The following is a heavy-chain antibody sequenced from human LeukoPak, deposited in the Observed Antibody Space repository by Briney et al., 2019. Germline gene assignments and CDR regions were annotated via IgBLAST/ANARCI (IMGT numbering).Heavy chain of an antibody. CDR3: ARDDCGDTCYPGGY. CDR2: IKAGNGDT. CDR1: GYIFTKYV. Sequence: EAPVKVSCKASGYIFTKYVVHWVRQAPGQRPEWMGWIKAGNGDTKYSQNFQDRLTITRDTSASTVYMELSSLTSEDTALYYCARDDCGDTCYPGGYWGQGTLVTVSS. V-gene: IGHV1-3*01. D-gene: IGHD2-21*01. J-gene: IGHJ4*02.